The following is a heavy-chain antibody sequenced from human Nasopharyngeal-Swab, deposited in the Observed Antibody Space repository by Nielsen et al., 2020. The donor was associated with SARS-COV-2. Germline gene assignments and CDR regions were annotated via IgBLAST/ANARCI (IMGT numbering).Heavy chain of an antibody. CDR3: TRHIRNYQEGSDAFDL. CDR2: FYFSGST. D-gene: IGHD1-7*01. V-gene: IGHV4-59*08. J-gene: IGHJ3*01. Sequence: WIRQPPGKGLEWIGYFYFSGSTHYNPSLKTRVTMSVDMSGNHFSLKLSSVTAADTAVYFCTRHIRNYQEGSDAFDLWGQGTMVTVSS.